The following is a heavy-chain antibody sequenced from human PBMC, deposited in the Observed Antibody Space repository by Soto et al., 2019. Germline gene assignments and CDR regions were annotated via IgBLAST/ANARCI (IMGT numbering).Heavy chain of an antibody. J-gene: IGHJ4*02. CDR2: IIPILGIA. Sequence: ASVKVSRKASGGTFSSYAISWVRQAPGQGLEWMGGIIPILGIANYAQKFQGRVTITADKSTSTAYMELSSLRSEDTAVYYCARDRHEGYCSSTSCYKRRGFDYWGQGTLVTVSS. V-gene: IGHV1-69*10. CDR3: ARDRHEGYCSSTSCYKRRGFDY. D-gene: IGHD2-2*02. CDR1: GGTFSSYA.